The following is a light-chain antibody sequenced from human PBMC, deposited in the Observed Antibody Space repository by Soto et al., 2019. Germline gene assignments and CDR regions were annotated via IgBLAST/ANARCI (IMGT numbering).Light chain of an antibody. Sequence: EIILTQSPATLSLSPGERATLSCRASQSVNYLLAWYQHKRGQAPRLLIYNASNRATGIPARLSGSESGTDFNLTMSSLEPEDFAVYFCQQRYDWHPLTFGGGTRVESK. CDR3: QQRYDWHPLT. CDR1: QSVNYL. CDR2: NAS. V-gene: IGKV3-11*01. J-gene: IGKJ4*01.